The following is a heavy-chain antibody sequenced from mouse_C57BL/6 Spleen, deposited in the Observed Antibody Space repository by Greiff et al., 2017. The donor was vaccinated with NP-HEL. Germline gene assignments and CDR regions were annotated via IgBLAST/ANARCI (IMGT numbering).Heavy chain of an antibody. CDR1: GFTFSSYA. J-gene: IGHJ3*01. Sequence: EVMLVESGGGLVKPGGSLKLSCAASGFTFSSYAMSWVRQTPEKRLEWVATISDGGSYTYYPDNVKGRFTISRDNAKNNLYLQMSHLKSEDTAMYYCAGYGGSSWLAYWGQGTLVTVSA. D-gene: IGHD1-1*01. CDR3: AGYGGSSWLAY. V-gene: IGHV5-4*03. CDR2: ISDGGSYT.